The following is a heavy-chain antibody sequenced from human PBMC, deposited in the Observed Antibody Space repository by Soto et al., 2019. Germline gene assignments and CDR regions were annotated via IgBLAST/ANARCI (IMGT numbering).Heavy chain of an antibody. Sequence: ASLKVSCKASGYTFTIYDINWVRQATGQGLEWMGWMNPNSGNTGYAQKFQGRVTMTRNTSISTAYMELSSLRSEDTAVYYCARGAGDSSGWQNFDYWGQGTLVTVSS. V-gene: IGHV1-8*01. J-gene: IGHJ4*02. D-gene: IGHD6-19*01. CDR2: MNPNSGNT. CDR3: ARGAGDSSGWQNFDY. CDR1: GYTFTIYD.